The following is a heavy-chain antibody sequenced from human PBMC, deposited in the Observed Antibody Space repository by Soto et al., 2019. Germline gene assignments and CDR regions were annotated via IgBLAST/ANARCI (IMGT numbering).Heavy chain of an antibody. CDR1: GITFSNAW. J-gene: IGHJ3*02. CDR3: TTTRPGTNVFDN. Sequence: EVLLVESGGGLVEPGGSLRLSCEASGITFSNAWMNWVRQAPGKGLEYIGRIRSKTDGGTTEYVAPVEGRFTISRDDSKNTMYLQMSGLKTEDTAVYYCTTTRPGTNVFDNWGQGTLVTVSS. CDR2: IRSKTDGGTT. V-gene: IGHV3-15*01. D-gene: IGHD6-13*01.